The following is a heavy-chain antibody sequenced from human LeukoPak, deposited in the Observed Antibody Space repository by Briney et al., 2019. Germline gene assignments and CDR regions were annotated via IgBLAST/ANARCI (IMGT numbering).Heavy chain of an antibody. CDR2: IIPIFGTA. V-gene: IGHV1-69*13. CDR3: ARDRGGQYYYDSSGYWYFDL. J-gene: IGHJ2*01. CDR1: GGTFSSYA. D-gene: IGHD3-22*01. Sequence: SVKLSCKASGGTFSSYAISWVRQAPGQGLEWMGGIIPIFGTANYAQKFQGRVTITADESTSTAYMELSSLRSEDTAVYYCARDRGGQYYYDSSGYWYFDLWGRGTLVTVSS.